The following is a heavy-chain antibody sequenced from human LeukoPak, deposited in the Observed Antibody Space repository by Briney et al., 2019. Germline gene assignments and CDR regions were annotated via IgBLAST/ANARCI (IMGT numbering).Heavy chain of an antibody. CDR2: IWYDGNNK. Sequence: GRSLRLSCAASGFTFSSYGMHWVRQAPGKGLEWVAVIWYDGNNKYYADSVKGRFTISRDNSKNTLYLQMNSLRAEDTAVYYCVRVNGGKVVEYYFDYWGQGTLVTVSS. V-gene: IGHV3-33*01. D-gene: IGHD2-15*01. J-gene: IGHJ4*02. CDR3: VRVNGGKVVEYYFDY. CDR1: GFTFSSYG.